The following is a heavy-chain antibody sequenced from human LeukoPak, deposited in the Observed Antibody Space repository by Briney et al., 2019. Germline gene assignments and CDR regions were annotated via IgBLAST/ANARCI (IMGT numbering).Heavy chain of an antibody. D-gene: IGHD6-19*01. J-gene: IGHJ4*02. V-gene: IGHV3-11*04. Sequence: GGSLRLSCAASGFTFSDSYMTWIRQAPGKGLELLSYISGSSSDVNYIDSVRGRFTISRDNAKNTLYLQMNSLRAEDTAVYYCARILDSAWGELGYWGQGTLVTVSS. CDR3: ARILDSAWGELGY. CDR2: ISGSSSDV. CDR1: GFTFSDSY.